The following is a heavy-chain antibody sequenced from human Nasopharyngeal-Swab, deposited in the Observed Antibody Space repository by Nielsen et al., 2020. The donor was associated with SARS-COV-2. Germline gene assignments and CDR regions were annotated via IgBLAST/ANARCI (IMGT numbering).Heavy chain of an antibody. D-gene: IGHD1-1*01. CDR3: ARGFNWNDFDY. J-gene: IGHJ4*02. CDR1: GYTYTNYG. Sequence: ASVKVSCNASGYTYTNYGLNWVRQAPGQGMEWMGWISTSSGNTLYAQNIQGRVTMTTDTSTNTAYIELRSLRSDDTAVYYCARGFNWNDFDYWGQGTLVTVSS. V-gene: IGHV1-18*04. CDR2: ISTSSGNT.